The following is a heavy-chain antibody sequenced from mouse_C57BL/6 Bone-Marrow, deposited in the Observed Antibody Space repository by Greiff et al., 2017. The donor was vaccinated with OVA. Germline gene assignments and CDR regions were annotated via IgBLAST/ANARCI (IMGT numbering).Heavy chain of an antibody. J-gene: IGHJ3*01. V-gene: IGHV7-3*01. CDR3: APYYSNYGGFAY. CDR2: IRNKANGYTT. Sequence: EVQWVESGGGLVQPGGSLSLSCAASGFTFTDYYMSWVRQPPGKALEWLGFIRNKANGYTTEYSASVKGRFTISRDNSQSILYLQMNALRAEDSATYYCAPYYSNYGGFAYWGQGTLVTVSA. CDR1: GFTFTDYY. D-gene: IGHD2-5*01.